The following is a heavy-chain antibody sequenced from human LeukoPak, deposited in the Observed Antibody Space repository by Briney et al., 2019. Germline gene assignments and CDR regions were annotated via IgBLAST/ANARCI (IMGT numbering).Heavy chain of an antibody. CDR2: IKQDESAK. D-gene: IGHD5-24*01. J-gene: IGHJ3*02. CDR1: GFIFDNYW. CDR3: ARLQWPQLRAFDI. Sequence: GGSLRLSCAASGFIFDNYWMSWVRQAPEKGLEWVANIKQDESAKYYVDSVKGRFTISRDNAKNTLYLQMDSLRADDTAVYYCARLQWPQLRAFDIWGQGTMVTVFS. V-gene: IGHV3-7*01.